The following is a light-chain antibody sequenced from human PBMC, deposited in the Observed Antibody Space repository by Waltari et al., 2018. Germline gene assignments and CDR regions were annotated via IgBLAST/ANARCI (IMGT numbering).Light chain of an antibody. CDR2: WSS. CDR3: QQYYSLPT. CDR1: PSVLYRSNNKHS. Sequence: DIVMTQSPDSLAVSLGERATINCKSRPSVLYRSNNKHSVAWYQQKPGQSPKLLIYWSSTRESGVPDRFSGGGSGTDFTLTISSLQADDVAIYYCQQYYSLPTFGGGTKVEI. J-gene: IGKJ4*01. V-gene: IGKV4-1*01.